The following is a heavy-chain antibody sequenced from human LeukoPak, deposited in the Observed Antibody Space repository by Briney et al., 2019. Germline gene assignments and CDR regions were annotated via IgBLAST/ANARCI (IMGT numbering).Heavy chain of an antibody. D-gene: IGHD3-9*01. CDR1: GFTFSSYW. V-gene: IGHV3-74*01. CDR3: ARGFDWDTTMGY. CDR2: INGDGRRT. Sequence: GGSLRLSCAASGFTFSSYWMHWVRQAPGKGLVWVSRINGDGRRTTYADSVKGRYTISRDNAKNTLYLQMNSLRAEDTAVYYCARGFDWDTTMGYWGQGTLVTVSS. J-gene: IGHJ4*02.